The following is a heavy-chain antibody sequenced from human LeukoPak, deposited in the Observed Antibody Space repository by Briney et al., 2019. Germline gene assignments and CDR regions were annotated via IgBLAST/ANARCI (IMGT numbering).Heavy chain of an antibody. D-gene: IGHD3-22*01. CDR2: INPSGGST. J-gene: IGHJ5*02. CDR1: GYTFTSYY. CDR3: ARGTSDYDSSGYYEGWFDP. V-gene: IGHV1-46*01. Sequence: ASVKVSCKASGYTFTSYYMHWVRQAPGQGLEWMGIINPSGGSTSYAQKFQGRVTMTRDTSTSTVYMELSSQRSEDTAVYYCARGTSDYDSSGYYEGWFDPWGQGTLVTVSS.